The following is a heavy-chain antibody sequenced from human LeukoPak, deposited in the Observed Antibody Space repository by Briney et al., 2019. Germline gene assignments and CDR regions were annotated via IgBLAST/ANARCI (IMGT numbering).Heavy chain of an antibody. CDR1: GFTVSSNY. Sequence: GGSLRLSCAASGFTVSSNYMSWVRQAPGKGLEWVSVIYSGGSTYYADSVKGRFTISRDNSKNTLYLQMDGLRAEDTAVYYCARDRAPTFGYWGQGTLVTVSS. D-gene: IGHD3-10*01. J-gene: IGHJ4*02. V-gene: IGHV3-66*02. CDR3: ARDRAPTFGY. CDR2: IYSGGST.